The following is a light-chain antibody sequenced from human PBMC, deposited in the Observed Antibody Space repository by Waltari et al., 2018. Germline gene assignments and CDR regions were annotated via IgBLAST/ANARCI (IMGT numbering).Light chain of an antibody. CDR3: QQYGSSILYT. V-gene: IGKV3-20*01. CDR1: QRLTKNY. Sequence: VLTQSPGTLSLSPGERATLSCRASQRLTKNYLAWYKQKPGQAPRLLIYGASSRAAGIPDRFSGSGSGTDFALTISRLEPEDSAVYYCQQYGSSILYTFGQGTKLEIQ. CDR2: GAS. J-gene: IGKJ2*01.